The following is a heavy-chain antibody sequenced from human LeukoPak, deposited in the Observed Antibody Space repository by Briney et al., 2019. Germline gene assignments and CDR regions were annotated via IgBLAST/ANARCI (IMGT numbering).Heavy chain of an antibody. CDR3: AKERALLWFGQFSRGCMDV. V-gene: IGHV3-7*03. D-gene: IGHD3-10*01. Sequence: GGSLRLSCAASGFTFSRHWMSWVRQAPGKGLEWVAHIRQDGNWRHHEDSVEGRFTISRDNAKNSLYLQMNSLRVEDTAVYYCAKERALLWFGQFSRGCMDVWGQGTTVSVSS. J-gene: IGHJ6*02. CDR2: IRQDGNWR. CDR1: GFTFSRHW.